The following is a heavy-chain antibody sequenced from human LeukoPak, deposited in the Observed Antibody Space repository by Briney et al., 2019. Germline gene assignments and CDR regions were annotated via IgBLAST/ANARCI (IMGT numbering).Heavy chain of an antibody. D-gene: IGHD6-19*01. CDR2: ISYDGSNK. V-gene: IGHV3-30*03. CDR3: ARNGPVAGTTYYYYGMDV. J-gene: IGHJ6*02. Sequence: PGRSLRLSCAASGFTFSSYGMHWVRQAPGKGLEWVAVISYDGSNKYYADSVKGRFTISRDNSKNTLYLQMNSLRAEDTAVYYCARNGPVAGTTYYYYGMDVWGQGTTVTVSS. CDR1: GFTFSSYG.